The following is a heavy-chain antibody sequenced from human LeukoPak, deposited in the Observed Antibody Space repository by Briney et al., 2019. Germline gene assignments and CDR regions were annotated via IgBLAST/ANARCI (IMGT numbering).Heavy chain of an antibody. Sequence: ASVKVSCKASGYTFTSYDINWVRQATGQGLEWMGWMNPNSGNTGYAQKFQGRVTMTRNTSISTAYMELSSLRSEDTAVYYCARGGRAVADYYYYYGMDVWGQGTTVTVPS. D-gene: IGHD6-19*01. CDR2: MNPNSGNT. CDR1: GYTFTSYD. J-gene: IGHJ6*02. CDR3: ARGGRAVADYYYYYGMDV. V-gene: IGHV1-8*02.